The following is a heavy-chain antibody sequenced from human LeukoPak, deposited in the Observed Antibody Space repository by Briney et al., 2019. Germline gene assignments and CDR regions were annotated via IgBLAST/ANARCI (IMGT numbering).Heavy chain of an antibody. CDR1: GFTFSGYG. Sequence: GRSLRLSCAASGFTFSGYGMHWVRQAPGKGLEWVSVFYSGGKTYYTDSVKGRFTISRDNSKNTLYLQMNSLRAEDTAVYYCASRDCSGGRCHSAGADPFDYGGQGTLVTLSS. J-gene: IGHJ4*02. D-gene: IGHD2-15*01. CDR2: FYSGGKT. CDR3: ASRDCSGGRCHSAGADPFDY. V-gene: IGHV3-53*01.